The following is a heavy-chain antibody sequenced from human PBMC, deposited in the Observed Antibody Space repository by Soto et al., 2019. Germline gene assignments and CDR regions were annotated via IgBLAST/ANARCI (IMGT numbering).Heavy chain of an antibody. CDR2: IIPIFGTA. V-gene: IGHV1-69*13. CDR3: ARGGGAYCGGDCYIKLIWFDP. J-gene: IGHJ5*02. Sequence: ASVKVSCKASGGTFSSYAISWVRQAPGQGLEWMGGIIPIFGTANYAQKFQGRVTITADESTSTAYMELSSLRSEDTAVYYCARGGGAYCGGDCYIKLIWFDPWGQGTLVTVSS. D-gene: IGHD2-21*02. CDR1: GGTFSSYA.